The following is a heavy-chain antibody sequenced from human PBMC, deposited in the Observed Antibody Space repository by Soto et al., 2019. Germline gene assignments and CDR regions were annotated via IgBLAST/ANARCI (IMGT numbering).Heavy chain of an antibody. D-gene: IGHD3-22*01. J-gene: IGHJ4*02. V-gene: IGHV4-31*03. CDR2: IYSSGTT. CDR1: GGSISSGGYY. Sequence: QVQLQESGPGLVKPSQTLSLTCTVSGGSISSGGYYWSWLRQHPGKGLEWLGYIYSSGTTYDNPSLKRRITISLDTSKNQVSLKLSSVTAADTAVYYCARAGSSGYYFDYWGQGTLVTVSS. CDR3: ARAGSSGYYFDY.